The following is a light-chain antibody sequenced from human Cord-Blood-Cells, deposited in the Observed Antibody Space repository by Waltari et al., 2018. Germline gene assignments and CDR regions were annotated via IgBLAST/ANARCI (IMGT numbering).Light chain of an antibody. CDR2: DVS. V-gene: IGLV2-11*01. J-gene: IGLJ3*02. Sequence: QSALTQPRSVSGSPGQSVTISCTGTSSDVGGYNYVSWYQQHPGKAPKLMIYDVSKRPSGGPYRFSGSKSGNAASLTISGLQAEDEADYYCCSYAGSWVFGGGTKLTIL. CDR1: SSDVGGYNY. CDR3: CSYAGSWV.